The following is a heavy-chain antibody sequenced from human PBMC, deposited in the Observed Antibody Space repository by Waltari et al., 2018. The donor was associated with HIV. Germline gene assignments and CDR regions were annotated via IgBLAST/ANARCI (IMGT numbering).Heavy chain of an antibody. D-gene: IGHD6-13*01. CDR2: IYWNDDK. CDR1: GFSLSPSGVS. V-gene: IGHV2-5*01. CDR3: IYSSRGFSTSWYIDY. J-gene: IGHJ4*02. Sequence: QITLKESGPTLVKPTQTLTLTCTFSGFSLSPSGVSVGWIRQPPGKALEWLALIYWNDDKRYRPSLKSRLTITRDTSKNQVVLRMTNMDPVDTATYYCIYSSRGFSTSWYIDYWGQGTLVTVSS.